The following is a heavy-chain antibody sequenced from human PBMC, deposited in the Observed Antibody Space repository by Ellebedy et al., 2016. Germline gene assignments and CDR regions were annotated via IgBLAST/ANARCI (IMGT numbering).Heavy chain of an antibody. CDR2: TWGDGSES. J-gene: IGHJ4*02. D-gene: IGHD5-12*01. V-gene: IGHV3-33*01. Sequence: GGSLRLXXAASGFTLSSYGMHWVRQAPGKGLEWVAITWGDGSESYYTDSVKGRFTISRDNSKNTLSLQMNSLRVEDTAMYYCGRDSGTYYIDYWGQGTLVTVSS. CDR3: GRDSGTYYIDY. CDR1: GFTLSSYG.